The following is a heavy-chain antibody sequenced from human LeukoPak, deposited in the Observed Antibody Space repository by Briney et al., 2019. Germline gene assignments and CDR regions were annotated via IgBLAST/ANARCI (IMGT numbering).Heavy chain of an antibody. CDR3: AKDIGSGSYSRSDAFDI. J-gene: IGHJ3*02. V-gene: IGHV3-30*02. CDR2: IQFHGSDI. CDR1: GFTFTNSG. D-gene: IGHD1-26*01. Sequence: PGGSLRLSCAASGFTFTNSGMHWVRQAPGRGLEWVAFIQFHGSDIFYADSVEGRFTISRDNSKNTLYLQMNSLRAEDMALYYCAKDIGSGSYSRSDAFDIWGQGTMVTVSS.